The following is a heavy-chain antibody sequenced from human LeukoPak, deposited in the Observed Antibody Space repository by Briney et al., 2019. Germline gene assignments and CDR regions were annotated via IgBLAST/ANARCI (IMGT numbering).Heavy chain of an antibody. CDR3: AKGGVGATLGAFDI. Sequence: GGSLRLSCAASGFTFSSYGMHWVRQAPGKGLEWVAFIRYDGSNKYYADSVKGRFTISRDNSKNTLYLQMNSLRAEDTAVYYCAKGGVGATLGAFDIWGQGTMVTVSS. CDR1: GFTFSSYG. D-gene: IGHD1-26*01. J-gene: IGHJ3*02. CDR2: IRYDGSNK. V-gene: IGHV3-30*02.